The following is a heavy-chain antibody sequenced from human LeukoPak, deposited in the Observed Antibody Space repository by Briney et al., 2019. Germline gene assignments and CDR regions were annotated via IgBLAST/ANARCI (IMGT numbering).Heavy chain of an antibody. CDR3: ARTVYSYGYMNDY. V-gene: IGHV4-34*01. CDR2: INHSGST. Sequence: SETLSLTCAVYGGSFSGYYWSWIRQPPGKGLEWIGEINHSGSTNYNPSLKSRVTISVDTSKSQFSLKPSSVTAADTAVYYCARTVYSYGYMNDYWGQGTLVTVSS. D-gene: IGHD5-18*01. J-gene: IGHJ4*02. CDR1: GGSFSGYY.